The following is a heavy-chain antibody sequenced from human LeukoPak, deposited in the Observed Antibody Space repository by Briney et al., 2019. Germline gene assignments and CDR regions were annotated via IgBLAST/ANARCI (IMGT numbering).Heavy chain of an antibody. CDR1: GFTVSSNY. D-gene: IGHD6-13*01. CDR2: IYSGGST. J-gene: IGHJ4*02. V-gene: IGHV3-53*01. Sequence: PGGSLRLSCAASGFTVSSNYMSWVRQAPGKGLEWVSVIYSGGSTYYADSVKGRFTISRDNSKNTLYLQMNSLRAEDTAVYYCARKPIVSSSWYYFDYWGQGTLVTVSS. CDR3: ARKPIVSSSWYYFDY.